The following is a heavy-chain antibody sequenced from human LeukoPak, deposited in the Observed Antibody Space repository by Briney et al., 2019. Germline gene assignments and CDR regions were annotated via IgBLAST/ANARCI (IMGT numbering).Heavy chain of an antibody. J-gene: IGHJ3*02. Sequence: GGSLRLSCAASGFTFSSYAMSWVRQAPGKGLEWVSAISGSGGSTYYADSVKGRFTISRDSSKNTLYLQMNSLRAEDTAVYYCAKDRPVVAAWAPDAFDIWGQGTMVTVSS. CDR1: GFTFSSYA. V-gene: IGHV3-23*01. CDR3: AKDRPVVAAWAPDAFDI. D-gene: IGHD2-15*01. CDR2: ISGSGGST.